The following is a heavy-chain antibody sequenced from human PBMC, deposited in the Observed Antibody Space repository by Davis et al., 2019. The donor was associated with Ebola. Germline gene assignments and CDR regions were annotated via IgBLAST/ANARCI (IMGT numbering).Heavy chain of an antibody. CDR2: ISSSSSYI. V-gene: IGHV3-21*06. D-gene: IGHD1-20*01. CDR3: ARDTGRYNWNDGAFDI. CDR1: GFTFSSYS. Sequence: PGGSLRLSCAASGFTFSSYSMNWVRQAPGTGLEWVSCISSSSSYIYYADSVKSRFTLSRDNAKNSVYLQMNSLRAEDTAVYYCARDTGRYNWNDGAFDIWGQGTMVNVSS. J-gene: IGHJ3*02.